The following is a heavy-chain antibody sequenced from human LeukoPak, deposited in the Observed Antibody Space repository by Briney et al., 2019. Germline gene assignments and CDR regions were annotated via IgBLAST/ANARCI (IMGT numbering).Heavy chain of an antibody. CDR1: GFTFDDYG. CDR2: SNWSGGGR. Sequence: PGGSLRLSCAASGFTFDDYGMSWVRQAPGKGLEWVAGSNWSGGGRVYADSVKGRFTISRDNAKNSLYLQLNSLRVEDTALYYCARNFDYWGQGTLVTVSS. CDR3: ARNFDY. J-gene: IGHJ4*02. V-gene: IGHV3-20*04.